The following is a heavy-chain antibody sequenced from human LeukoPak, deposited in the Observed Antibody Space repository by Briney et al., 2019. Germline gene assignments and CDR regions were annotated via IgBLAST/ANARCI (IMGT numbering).Heavy chain of an antibody. D-gene: IGHD4-17*01. CDR2: INPNSGGT. CDR1: GYTFTGYY. J-gene: IGHJ4*02. CDR3: ARAGRYGDYPNFDY. V-gene: IGHV1-2*02. Sequence: GASVKVSCKASGYTFTGYYMHWVRQAPGQGLEWMGWINPNSGGTNYAQKFQGRVTMTRDTSISTAYMELSSLRSDDTAVYYCARAGRYGDYPNFDYWGQGTLVTVSS.